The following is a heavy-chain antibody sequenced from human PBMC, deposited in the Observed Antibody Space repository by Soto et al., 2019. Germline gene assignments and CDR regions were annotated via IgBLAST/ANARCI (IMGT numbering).Heavy chain of an antibody. CDR2: ISSSSSTI. CDR3: IGDGGATDWFDP. CDR1: GFTFSTYS. J-gene: IGHJ5*02. V-gene: IGHV3-48*02. D-gene: IGHD1-26*01. Sequence: EVQLVESGGGLVQPGGSLRLSCAASGFTFSTYSMNWVRQDPGQGLEWVSYISSSSSTIYYADSVKGRFTISRDNAKNSLYLQMNSLRDEDTAVYYCIGDGGATDWFDPWGQGTLVTVSS.